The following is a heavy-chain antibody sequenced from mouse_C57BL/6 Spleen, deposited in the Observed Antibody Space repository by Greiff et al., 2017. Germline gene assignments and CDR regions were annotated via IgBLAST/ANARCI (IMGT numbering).Heavy chain of an antibody. V-gene: IGHV1-82*01. Sequence: QVQLQQSGPELVKPGASVKISCKASGYAFSSSWMNWVKQRPGKGLEWIGRIYPGDGDTNYNGKFKGKATLTADKSSSTAYMQLSSLTSEDSAVYFCAREGLITTVVADYFDYWGQGTTRTVSS. J-gene: IGHJ2*01. CDR3: AREGLITTVVADYFDY. CDR2: IYPGDGDT. D-gene: IGHD1-1*01. CDR1: GYAFSSSW.